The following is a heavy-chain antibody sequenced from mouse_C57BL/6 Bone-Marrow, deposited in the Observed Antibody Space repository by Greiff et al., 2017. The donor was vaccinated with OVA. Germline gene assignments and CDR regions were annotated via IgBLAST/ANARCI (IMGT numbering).Heavy chain of an antibody. V-gene: IGHV1-81*01. CDR1: GYTFTSYG. J-gene: IGHJ4*01. CDR2: IYPRSGNT. CDR3: AREYSNYAAMDY. Sequence: VKLMESGAELARPGASVKLSCKASGYTFTSYGISWVKQRTGQGLEWIGEIYPRSGNTYYNEKFKGKATLTADKSSSTAYMELRSLTSEDSAVYFCAREYSNYAAMDYWGQGTSVTVSS. D-gene: IGHD2-5*01.